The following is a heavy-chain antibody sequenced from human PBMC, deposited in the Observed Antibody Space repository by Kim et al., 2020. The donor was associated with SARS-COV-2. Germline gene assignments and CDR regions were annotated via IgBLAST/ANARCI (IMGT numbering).Heavy chain of an antibody. J-gene: IGHJ5*02. V-gene: IGHV1-8*01. CDR2: MNPNSGDT. Sequence: ASVKVSCKASGYTFTSYDINWVRQATGQGLEWMGWMNPNSGDTGFAQKFLGRVTMTRNTSITTAYMELSSLRSEDTAVYYCARGLSPSGSYWNWFDPWGQGTLVTVSS. D-gene: IGHD3-10*01. CDR3: ARGLSPSGSYWNWFDP. CDR1: GYTFTSYD.